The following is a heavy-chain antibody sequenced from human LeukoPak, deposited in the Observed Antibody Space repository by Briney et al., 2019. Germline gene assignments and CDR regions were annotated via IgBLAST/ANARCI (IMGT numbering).Heavy chain of an antibody. Sequence: ASVNVSFTASGYTFTIYYMHWVRQAPGQGLEWMGIINPSGGSTSYAQKFQGRVTMTRDTSTSTVYMELSSLRSEDTAVYYCARLGALVPAAKGWFDPWGQGTLVTVSS. J-gene: IGHJ5*02. CDR1: GYTFTIYY. CDR2: INPSGGST. D-gene: IGHD2-2*01. CDR3: ARLGALVPAAKGWFDP. V-gene: IGHV1-46*01.